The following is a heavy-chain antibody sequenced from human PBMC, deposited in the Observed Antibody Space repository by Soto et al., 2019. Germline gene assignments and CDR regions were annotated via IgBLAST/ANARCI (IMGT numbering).Heavy chain of an antibody. CDR2: INHSGST. V-gene: IGHV4-34*01. D-gene: IGHD6-19*01. Sequence: PSETLSLTCAVYGGSFSGYYWSWIRQPPGKGLEWIGEINHSGSTNYNPSLKSRVTISVDTSKNQFSLKLSSVTAADTAVYYCASRPIAVAGSTFDYWGQGTLVTVSS. CDR1: GGSFSGYY. J-gene: IGHJ4*02. CDR3: ASRPIAVAGSTFDY.